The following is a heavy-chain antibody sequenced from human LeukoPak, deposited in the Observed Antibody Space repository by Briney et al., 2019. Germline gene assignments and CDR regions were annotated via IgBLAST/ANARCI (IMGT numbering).Heavy chain of an antibody. CDR3: AKDSGGGGSGSYIDY. J-gene: IGHJ4*02. CDR1: GFIFSSYG. D-gene: IGHD3-10*01. CDR2: ISYDGSNI. V-gene: IGHV3-30*18. Sequence: GGSLRLSCAASGFIFSSYGMHWVRQAPGKGLEWVAVISYDGSNIYYADSVKGRFTISRDNSKNTLYLQMNSLRPEDTAVYDCAKDSGGGGSGSYIDYWGQGTLVTVST.